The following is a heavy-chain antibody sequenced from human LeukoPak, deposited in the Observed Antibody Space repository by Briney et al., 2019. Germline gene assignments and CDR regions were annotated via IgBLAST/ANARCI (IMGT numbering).Heavy chain of an antibody. Sequence: ASVKVSCKASGYTFTSYGISWERQAPGQGLEWMGWISAYNGNTNYAQKLQGRVTMTTDTSTSTAYMELRSLRSDDTAVYYCARVVGSIFGVVISLDYYYGMDVWGQGTTVTVSS. CDR3: ARVVGSIFGVVISLDYYYGMDV. J-gene: IGHJ6*02. V-gene: IGHV1-18*01. CDR2: ISAYNGNT. CDR1: GYTFTSYG. D-gene: IGHD3-3*01.